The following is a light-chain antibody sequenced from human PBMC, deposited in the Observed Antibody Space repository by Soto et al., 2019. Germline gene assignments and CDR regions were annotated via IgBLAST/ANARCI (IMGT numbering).Light chain of an antibody. Sequence: IQMTQSPSSLSASVGDRVTITCRASQTISTYLNWYQQKPGKAPRLLIYDASSLLSGVPSRFSGSGSGTDFTLAISSLQPEDSATYYCLQDINYPWTFGQGTKVEIK. V-gene: IGKV1-6*01. CDR3: LQDINYPWT. CDR2: DAS. CDR1: QTISTY. J-gene: IGKJ1*01.